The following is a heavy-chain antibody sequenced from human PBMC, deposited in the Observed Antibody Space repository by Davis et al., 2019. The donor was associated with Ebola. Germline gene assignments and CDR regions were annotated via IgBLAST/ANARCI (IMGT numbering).Heavy chain of an antibody. CDR2: ISVAGDYT. J-gene: IGHJ6*02. Sequence: GGSLRLSCAASGFTFDQFAMHWVRPRPGKGLEWVSLISVAGDYTYYADSVKGRFTISRDNSKQSLYLQMNSLRSEDTALYFCARGPMPSWYADFYKYGMDVWGQGTTVTASS. D-gene: IGHD6-13*01. V-gene: IGHV3-43*02. CDR3: ARGPMPSWYADFYKYGMDV. CDR1: GFTFDQFA.